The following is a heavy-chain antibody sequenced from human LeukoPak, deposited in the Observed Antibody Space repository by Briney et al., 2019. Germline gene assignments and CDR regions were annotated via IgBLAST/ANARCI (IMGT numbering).Heavy chain of an antibody. CDR3: ARDLGSITMIVDNDAFDI. D-gene: IGHD3-22*01. Sequence: SETLSLTCTVSGGSISSYYWSWIRKPAGKGLERIGRIYTSGSTNYNPSLKSRVTMSVDTSKNQFSLKLSSVTAADTAVYYCARDLGSITMIVDNDAFDIWGQGTMVTVSS. CDR2: IYTSGST. J-gene: IGHJ3*02. V-gene: IGHV4-4*07. CDR1: GGSISSYY.